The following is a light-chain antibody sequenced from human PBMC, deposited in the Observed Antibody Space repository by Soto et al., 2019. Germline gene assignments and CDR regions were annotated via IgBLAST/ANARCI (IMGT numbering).Light chain of an antibody. Sequence: DIQMTPSPSSLSASVGDRVTITCRASQGISNYLAWYQQTPGKVPKLLIYAASTLQSGVPSRFSGSGSRTDFTLTISSLQPEDFATYYCQQLDSYPWTFGQGTKVDIK. CDR1: QGISNY. J-gene: IGKJ1*01. V-gene: IGKV1-27*01. CDR3: QQLDSYPWT. CDR2: AAS.